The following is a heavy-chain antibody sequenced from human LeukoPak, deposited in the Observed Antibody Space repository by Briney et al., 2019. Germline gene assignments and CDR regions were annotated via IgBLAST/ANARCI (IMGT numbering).Heavy chain of an antibody. CDR2: IYYSGST. CDR3: AKGGGSTWLDN. D-gene: IGHD2/OR15-2a*01. V-gene: IGHV4-59*08. Sequence: PSETLSLTCTVSGGSISCYYWSWIRQPPGKGLEWIGNIYYSGSTNYNPSLKSRVTISVDTSKNQFSLKLSSVTAADTAVYYCAKGGGSTWLDNWGQGTLVIVSS. CDR1: GGSISCYY. J-gene: IGHJ4*02.